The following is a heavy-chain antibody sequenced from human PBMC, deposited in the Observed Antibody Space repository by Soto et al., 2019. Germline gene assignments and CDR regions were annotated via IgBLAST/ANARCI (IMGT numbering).Heavy chain of an antibody. V-gene: IGHV1-69*13. CDR1: GGTFSSYA. J-gene: IGHJ6*02. CDR2: IIPIFGTA. D-gene: IGHD5-12*01. Sequence: SVKVSCKASGGTFSSYAISWVRQAPGQGLEWMGGIIPIFGTANYAQKFQGRVTITADESTSTAYMELSSLRSEDAAVYYCARVGYSGYDLLNYYYYYGMDVWGQGTTVTVSS. CDR3: ARVGYSGYDLLNYYYYYGMDV.